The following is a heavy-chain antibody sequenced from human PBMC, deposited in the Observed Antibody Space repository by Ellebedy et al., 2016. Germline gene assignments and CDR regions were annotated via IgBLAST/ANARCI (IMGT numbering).Heavy chain of an antibody. CDR1: GGSISSYY. J-gene: IGHJ4*02. D-gene: IGHD5-18*01. CDR2: IYYSGST. Sequence: SETLSLXXTVSGGSISSYYWSWIRQPPGKGLEWIGYIYYSGSTNYNPSLKSRVTISVDTSKNQFSLKLSSVTAADTAVYYCARLRYSYGYVLFDYWGQGTLVTVSS. V-gene: IGHV4-59*08. CDR3: ARLRYSYGYVLFDY.